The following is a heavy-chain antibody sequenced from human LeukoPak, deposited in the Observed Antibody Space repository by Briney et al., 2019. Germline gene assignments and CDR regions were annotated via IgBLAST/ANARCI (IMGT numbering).Heavy chain of an antibody. CDR1: GFTFSSYA. CDR3: AKDSVIFGVVNAFDI. V-gene: IGHV3-23*01. CDR2: ISGSGGST. J-gene: IGHJ3*02. D-gene: IGHD3-3*01. Sequence: GGSLRPSCAASGFTFSSYAMSWVRQAPGKGLEWVSAISGSGGSTYYADSVKGRFTISRDNSKNTLYLQMNSLRAEDTAVYYCAKDSVIFGVVNAFDIWGQGTMVTVSS.